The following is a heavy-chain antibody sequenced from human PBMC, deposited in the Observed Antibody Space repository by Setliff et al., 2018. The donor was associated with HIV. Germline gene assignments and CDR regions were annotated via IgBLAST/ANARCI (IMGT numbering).Heavy chain of an antibody. CDR2: IHYSGST. J-gene: IGHJ4*02. V-gene: IGHV4-59*01. CDR1: GGSISSSY. D-gene: IGHD1-7*01. CDR3: ARELSPTGTD. Sequence: PSETLSLTCTVSGGSISSSYWTWTRQPPGKGLEWIGNIHYSGSTNYNPSLKSRVTISVDTSRSQFSLKLSSVTAEDTAVYYCARELSPTGTDWGQGTLVTVSS.